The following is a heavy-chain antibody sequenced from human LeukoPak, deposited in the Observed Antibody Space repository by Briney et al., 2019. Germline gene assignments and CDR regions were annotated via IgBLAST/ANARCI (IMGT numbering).Heavy chain of an antibody. CDR1: GFTFSNYA. CDR3: AKVLRYFDWLPFDY. CDR2: ISGSGDST. V-gene: IGHV3-23*01. J-gene: IGHJ4*02. D-gene: IGHD3-9*01. Sequence: PGGSLRLSCAASGFTFSNYAMRWVRQAPGKGLEWVSGISGSGDSTYYADSVKGRFTISRDNSKNTLYLQMNSLRAEDTAVYYCAKVLRYFDWLPFDYWGQGTLVTVSS.